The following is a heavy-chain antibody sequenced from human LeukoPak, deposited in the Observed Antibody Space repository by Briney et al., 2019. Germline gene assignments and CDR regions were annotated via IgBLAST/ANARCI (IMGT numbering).Heavy chain of an antibody. D-gene: IGHD5-24*01. CDR2: MYYSGST. V-gene: IGHV4-59*01. CDR1: GGSISSYY. CDR3: ARESRDVETEGFDL. Sequence: SETLSLTCTVSGGSISSYYWSWILQPPGKGLEWIGYMYYSGSTKYNPSLKSRVTISVDTSKNQFSLKLSSVTAADTAVYYCARESRDVETEGFDLWSQGALVTVSS. J-gene: IGHJ4*02.